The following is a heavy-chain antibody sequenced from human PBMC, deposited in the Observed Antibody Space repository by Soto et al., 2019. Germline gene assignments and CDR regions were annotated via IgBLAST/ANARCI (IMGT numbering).Heavy chain of an antibody. V-gene: IGHV3-30*03. Sequence: QVQLVESGGGVVQPGGSLRLSCAASGFTFSTYGMHWVRQAPGKGLEWVALISKDGSNKYYSDSVKGRFTISRDNSENTLYLQMNSLRAEDTAVYYCARDTYFYDSSGYYYASWGQGTLVTVSS. CDR1: GFTFSTYG. CDR3: ARDTYFYDSSGYYYAS. J-gene: IGHJ4*02. D-gene: IGHD3-22*01. CDR2: ISKDGSNK.